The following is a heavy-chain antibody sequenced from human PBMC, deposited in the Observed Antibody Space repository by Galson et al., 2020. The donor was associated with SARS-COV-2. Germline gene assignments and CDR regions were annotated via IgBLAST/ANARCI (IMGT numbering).Heavy chain of an antibody. Sequence: GESLKISCAASGFIFDTYTLHWVRQAPGKGLEWVAVISYDGNSKYYTDSVKGRFTISRDNSKNTVFLQMNSLRAEDMAVYHCARGGVHVSTGYYPSHLDYWGQGSLVTVSS. CDR1: GFIFDTYT. CDR2: ISYDGNSK. V-gene: IGHV3-30-3*01. J-gene: IGHJ4*02. D-gene: IGHD3-9*01. CDR3: ARGGVHVSTGYYPSHLDY.